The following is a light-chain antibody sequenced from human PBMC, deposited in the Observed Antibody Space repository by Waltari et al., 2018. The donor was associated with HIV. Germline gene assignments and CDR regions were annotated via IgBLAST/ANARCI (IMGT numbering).Light chain of an antibody. V-gene: IGLV2-23*02. CDR3: CSYVSNVI. Sequence: QSALTQPASVSGSLGQSITISCTRTSSDVATYKLVSWYQQHPGKAPKLMIYEVSKRPSGVSDRFSGSKSGDTASLTISGLQAEDEADYYCCSYVSNVIFGGGTKLTVL. J-gene: IGLJ2*01. CDR1: SSDVATYKL. CDR2: EVS.